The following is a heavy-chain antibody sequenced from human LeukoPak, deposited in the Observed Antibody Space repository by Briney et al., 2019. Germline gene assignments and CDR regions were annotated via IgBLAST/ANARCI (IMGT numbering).Heavy chain of an antibody. Sequence: PGRSLRLSCAASGFNFNDYGMHWVRHAPGKGLEWDSGINWNSGTIGYADSVKGRFTIARDRAKSSLYLQMNSLRREDTALYYCAKDRGQQNVGVDYWGQGTLVTVSS. CDR3: AKDRGQQNVGVDY. V-gene: IGHV3-9*01. CDR1: GFNFNDYG. D-gene: IGHD1-1*01. CDR2: INWNSGTI. J-gene: IGHJ4*02.